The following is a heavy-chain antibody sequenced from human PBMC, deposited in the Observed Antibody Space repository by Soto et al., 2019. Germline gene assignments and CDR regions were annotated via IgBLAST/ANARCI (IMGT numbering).Heavy chain of an antibody. CDR3: AKDTATAITSYYFYGMDV. CDR1: GFIFNTYG. J-gene: IGHJ6*02. D-gene: IGHD5-12*01. Sequence: SLRLSCAASGFIFNTYGMHWFRQAPGPGLEWVAVISFDGRNKYYADSVRGRFTISRDNSKNTLHLQMNSLRGEDTAVYYCAKDTATAITSYYFYGMDVWGQGTTVTVSS. CDR2: ISFDGRNK. V-gene: IGHV3-30*18.